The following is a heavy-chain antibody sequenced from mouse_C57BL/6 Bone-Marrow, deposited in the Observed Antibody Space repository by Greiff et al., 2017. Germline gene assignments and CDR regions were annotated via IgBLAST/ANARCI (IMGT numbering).Heavy chain of an antibody. V-gene: IGHV1-52*01. Sequence: QVQLQQPGAELVRPGSSVKLSCKASGYTFTSYWMHWVKQRPIQGLEWIGNIDPSDSETHYNQKFKDKATLTVDKSSSTAYMKISRLTSEDSAVYYCARKGYYYGSSYRGSYSAMDYWGQGTSVTVTS. CDR2: IDPSDSET. CDR3: ARKGYYYGSSYRGSYSAMDY. D-gene: IGHD1-1*01. CDR1: GYTFTSYW. J-gene: IGHJ4*01.